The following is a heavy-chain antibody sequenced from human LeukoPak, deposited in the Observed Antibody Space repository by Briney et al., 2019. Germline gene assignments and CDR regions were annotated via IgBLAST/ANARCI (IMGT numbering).Heavy chain of an antibody. CDR3: ALNHYGDYGYFDY. Sequence: ASVTVSFTASGYTFTSYGISWVRQAPGQGLEWMGWISAYNGNTNYAQKLQGRVTMTTDTSTSTAYMELRSLRSDDTAVYYCALNHYGDYGYFDYWGQGTLVTVSS. J-gene: IGHJ4*02. V-gene: IGHV1-18*01. CDR1: GYTFTSYG. D-gene: IGHD4-17*01. CDR2: ISAYNGNT.